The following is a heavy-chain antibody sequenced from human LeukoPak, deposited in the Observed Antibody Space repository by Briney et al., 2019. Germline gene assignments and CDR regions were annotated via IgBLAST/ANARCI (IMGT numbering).Heavy chain of an antibody. D-gene: IGHD1-26*01. CDR3: ARERGRGRDSPWFDY. V-gene: IGHV3-30*14. Sequence: GRSLRLSCAASGFTFSSYAMHWVRQAPGKGLEWVAVISYDGSNKYYAGSVKGRFTISRDNSKNTLDLQMTGLRAEDTAVYYCARERGRGRDSPWFDYWGQGTLVTVSS. CDR1: GFTFSSYA. CDR2: ISYDGSNK. J-gene: IGHJ4*02.